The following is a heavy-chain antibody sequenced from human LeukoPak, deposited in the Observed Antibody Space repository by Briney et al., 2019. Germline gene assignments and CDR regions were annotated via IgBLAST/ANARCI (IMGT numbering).Heavy chain of an antibody. CDR1: GGSISSNNYY. CDR2: IYYSGST. D-gene: IGHD4-17*01. V-gene: IGHV4-39*01. J-gene: IGHJ5*01. Sequence: SETLSLTCTVSGGSISSNNYYWGWMRQPPGKGLEWIGSIYYSGSTYYNPSLKSRVTISLDTSKNQFSLKVSSVTAADTAVYYCARTSSGSYGWLDSWGQGTLVSVSS. CDR3: ARTSSGSYGWLDS.